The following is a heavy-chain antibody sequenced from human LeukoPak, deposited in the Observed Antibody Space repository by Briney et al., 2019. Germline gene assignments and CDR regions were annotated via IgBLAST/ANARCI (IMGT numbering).Heavy chain of an antibody. D-gene: IGHD3-3*01. J-gene: IGHJ4*02. Sequence: PGGSLRLSCVASGFTFSSYAMSWVRQTPGKGLEWVSDISGGGGSTDYADSVKGRFTISRDNSRNTLYLQMNSLRAEDTAVYYCAQLTTLIFGVVRDYWGQGTLVTVSS. V-gene: IGHV3-23*01. CDR1: GFTFSSYA. CDR2: ISGGGGST. CDR3: AQLTTLIFGVVRDY.